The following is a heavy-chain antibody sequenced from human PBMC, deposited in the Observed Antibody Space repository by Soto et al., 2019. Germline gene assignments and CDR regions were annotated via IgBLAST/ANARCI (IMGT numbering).Heavy chain of an antibody. CDR3: ANSIVVVRDDAFDI. V-gene: IGHV1-3*01. J-gene: IGHJ3*02. CDR1: GYTFTSYA. D-gene: IGHD3-22*01. Sequence: ASVKVSCKASGYTFTSYAMHWVRQAPGQRLEWMGWINAGNGNTKYSQKFQGRVTITRDTSASTAYMELSSLRSEDTAVYYCANSIVVVRDDAFDIWGQGKMVTVS. CDR2: INAGNGNT.